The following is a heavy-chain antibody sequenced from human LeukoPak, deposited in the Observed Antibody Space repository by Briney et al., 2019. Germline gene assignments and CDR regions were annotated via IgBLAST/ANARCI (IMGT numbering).Heavy chain of an antibody. CDR1: GGSFSNYY. D-gene: IGHD1-7*01. Sequence: SETLSLTCAVYGGSFSNYYWSWIRQPPGKGLECIGEINDSGRINYNPSLMSRVTVSVDTSKNQFSLRLTSVTATDTAVYYCARRWNYGRNYYIDVWGNGATVSVSS. J-gene: IGHJ6*03. CDR2: INDSGRI. V-gene: IGHV4-34*01. CDR3: ARRWNYGRNYYIDV.